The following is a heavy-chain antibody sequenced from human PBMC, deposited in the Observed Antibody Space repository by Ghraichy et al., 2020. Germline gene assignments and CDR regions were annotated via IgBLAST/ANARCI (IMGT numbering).Heavy chain of an antibody. CDR3: ARDTYNYGPGAFDI. V-gene: IGHV4-59*01. CDR2: IYYSGST. CDR1: GGSISSYY. Sequence: SETLSLTCTVSGGSISSYYWSWIRQPPGKALEWIGYIYYSGSTNYNPSLKSRVTISVDTSKSQFSLKLSSVTAADTAVYYCARDTYNYGPGAFDIWGQGTMVTVSS. D-gene: IGHD5-18*01. J-gene: IGHJ3*02.